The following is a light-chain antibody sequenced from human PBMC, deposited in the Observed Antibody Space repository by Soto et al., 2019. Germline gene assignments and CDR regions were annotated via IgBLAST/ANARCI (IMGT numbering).Light chain of an antibody. CDR3: QHYNSYSEA. J-gene: IGKJ1*01. CDR1: QTISSW. V-gene: IGKV1-5*03. Sequence: DIQMPQSPSTLSGSVGDRVTITCRASQTISSWLAWYQQKPGKAPKLLIYKASTLKSGVPSRFSGSGSGTEFTLTISSLQPDDFATYYCQHYNSYSEACGQGTKG. CDR2: KAS.